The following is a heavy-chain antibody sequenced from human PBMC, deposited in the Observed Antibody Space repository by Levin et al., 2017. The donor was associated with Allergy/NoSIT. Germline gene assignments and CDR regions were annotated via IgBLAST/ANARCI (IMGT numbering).Heavy chain of an antibody. CDR2: IYYSGST. CDR1: GGSISSYY. D-gene: IGHD5-12*01. J-gene: IGHJ4*02. Sequence: PSETLSLTCTVSGGSISSYYWSWIRQPPGKGLEWIGYIYYSGSTNYNPSLKSRVTISVDTSKNQFSLKLSSVTAADTAVYYCARARYSGYEMDYWGQGTLVTVSS. V-gene: IGHV4-59*01. CDR3: ARARYSGYEMDY.